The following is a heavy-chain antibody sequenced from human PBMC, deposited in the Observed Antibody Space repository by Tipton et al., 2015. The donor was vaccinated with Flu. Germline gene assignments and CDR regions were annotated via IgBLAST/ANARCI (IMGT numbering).Heavy chain of an antibody. V-gene: IGHV4-39*07. Sequence: TLSLTCTVSGASINSRSYHWGWIRQPPGMGLEWIGSVHYSGSTYQNPSLESRVTISVDTSKNQFSLKLSSVTAADTTVYFCAREGRNSGGLDYWGQGTLVTVSS. CDR3: AREGRNSGGLDY. J-gene: IGHJ4*02. D-gene: IGHD1-26*01. CDR1: GASINSRSYH. CDR2: VHYSGST.